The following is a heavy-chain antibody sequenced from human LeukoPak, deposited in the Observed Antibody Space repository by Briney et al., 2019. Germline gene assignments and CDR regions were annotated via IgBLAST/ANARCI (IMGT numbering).Heavy chain of an antibody. CDR3: AKTALYSSGWYKIPGDY. CDR2: ISGGGGST. J-gene: IGHJ4*02. Sequence: GGSLRLSCAASGFTFSSYAMSWVRQAPGKGLGWVSSISGGGGSTYYADSVKGRFTISRYNSKNTLYLQMNSLRAEDTAVYYCAKTALYSSGWYKIPGDYWGQGTLVTVSS. V-gene: IGHV3-23*01. CDR1: GFTFSSYA. D-gene: IGHD6-19*01.